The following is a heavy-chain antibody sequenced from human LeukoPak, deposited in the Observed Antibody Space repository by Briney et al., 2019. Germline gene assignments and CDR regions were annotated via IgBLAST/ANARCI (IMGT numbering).Heavy chain of an antibody. J-gene: IGHJ5*02. Sequence: GGSLRLSCAASGYTVSSNYMSWVRQAPGKGLEWVSVIYSGGSTYYADSVKGRFTISRDNSKNTLYLQMNSLRAEDTAVYYCARGGSYDMESFDPWGQGTLVTVSS. V-gene: IGHV3-53*01. D-gene: IGHD3-9*01. CDR2: IYSGGST. CDR1: GYTVSSNY. CDR3: ARGGSYDMESFDP.